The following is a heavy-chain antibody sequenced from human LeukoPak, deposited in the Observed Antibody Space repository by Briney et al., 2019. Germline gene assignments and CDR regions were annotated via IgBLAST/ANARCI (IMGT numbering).Heavy chain of an antibody. CDR2: INPNGGGT. CDR1: GYTFTGYY. V-gene: IGHV1-2*06. CDR3: ARGYCRGGSCYSVENWFDP. J-gene: IGHJ5*02. Sequence: GTSVKVSCKAAGYTFTGYYMFWVRQAPGQGLEWMGRINPNGGGTNYAQKFQGRVTMTRDTSISTAHMELSRLRSDDTAEYYCARGYCRGGSCYSVENWFDPWGQGTPVTVSS. D-gene: IGHD2-15*01.